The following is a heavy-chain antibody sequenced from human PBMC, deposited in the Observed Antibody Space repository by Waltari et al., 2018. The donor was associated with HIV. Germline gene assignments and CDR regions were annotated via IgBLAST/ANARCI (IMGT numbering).Heavy chain of an antibody. CDR3: ARDRSSSWYGKD. CDR2: IGYDGSNK. J-gene: IGHJ6*01. D-gene: IGHD6-13*01. Sequence: QVQVVQSGGGVGQPGRSLRLSCAGAGFTFSRYGMHWVRQAPGKGLEWVALIGYDGSNKYYADSVKGRFAISRDNSKNTVYLQMNSLRAEDTAVYYCARDRSSSWYGKD. V-gene: IGHV3-33*01. CDR1: GFTFSRYG.